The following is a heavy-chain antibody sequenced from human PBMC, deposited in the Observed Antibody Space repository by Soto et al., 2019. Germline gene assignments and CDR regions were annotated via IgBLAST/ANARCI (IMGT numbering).Heavy chain of an antibody. J-gene: IGHJ4*02. V-gene: IGHV6-1*01. D-gene: IGHD6-19*01. CDR2: TYYRSKWYN. CDR1: GDSVSSNSAA. CDR3: ARSVIAVAGPADHFDY. Sequence: SQTLSLTCAISGDSVSSNSAAWNWISQSPSRGLEWLGRTYYRSKWYNDYAVSVKSRITINPDTSKNQFSLQLNSVTPEDTAVYYCARSVIAVAGPADHFDYWGQGTLVTVSS.